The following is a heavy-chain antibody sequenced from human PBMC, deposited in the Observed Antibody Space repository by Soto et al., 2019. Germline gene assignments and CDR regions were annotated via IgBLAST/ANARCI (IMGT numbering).Heavy chain of an antibody. V-gene: IGHV4-59*08. CDR1: GGSISSYY. D-gene: IGHD3-3*01. CDR3: VICITFCRVVIEYYMDV. J-gene: IGHJ6*03. CDR2: IYYSGST. Sequence: SETLSLTCTVSGGSISSYYWSWIRQPPGKGLEWIGYIYYSGSTNYNPSLKSRVTISVDTSKNQFSLKLSSVTAADMAVYYCVICITFCRVVIEYYMDVWGKGTTGSVSS.